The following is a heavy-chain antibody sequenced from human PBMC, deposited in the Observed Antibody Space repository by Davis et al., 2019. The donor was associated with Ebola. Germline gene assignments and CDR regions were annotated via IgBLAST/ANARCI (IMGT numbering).Heavy chain of an antibody. J-gene: IGHJ5*02. Sequence: PGGSLRLSCAASGFTFSSYAMHWVRQAPGKGLEWVAVISYDGSNKYYADSVKGRFTISRDNSKNTLYLQMNSLRAEDTAVYYCARSRRGDIVVVYWFDPWGQGTLVTVSS. CDR3: ARSRRGDIVVVYWFDP. CDR1: GFTFSSYA. V-gene: IGHV3-30-3*01. CDR2: ISYDGSNK. D-gene: IGHD2-2*01.